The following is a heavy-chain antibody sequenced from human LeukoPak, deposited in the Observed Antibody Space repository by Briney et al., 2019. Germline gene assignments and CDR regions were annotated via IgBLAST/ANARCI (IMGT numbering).Heavy chain of an antibody. CDR1: GASVSNPH. V-gene: IGHV4-59*02. Sequence: SETLSLTCAVSGASVSNPHWNWIRQFPGKGLEWIGCLSYTGKTDYNPSLSSRVTISLGTSNNQVSLKLKSVTAADTAVYYCARDYWEVAATWGVYYYYMDVWGKGTTVTVSS. CDR3: ARDYWEVAATWGVYYYYMDV. CDR2: LSYTGKT. D-gene: IGHD2-15*01. J-gene: IGHJ6*03.